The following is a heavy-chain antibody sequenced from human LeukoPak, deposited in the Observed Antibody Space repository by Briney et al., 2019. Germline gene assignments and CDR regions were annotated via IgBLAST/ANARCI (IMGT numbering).Heavy chain of an antibody. J-gene: IGHJ4*02. CDR2: IYPGDSDT. CDR1: GYSFTSYW. D-gene: IGHD3-22*01. Sequence: GESLKICCKGSGYSFTSYWIGWVRQMPGKGLEWMGIIYPGDSDTRYSPSFQGQVTISADKSISTAYLQWSSLKASDTAMYYCARHRYYYDSSGYFDYWGQGTLVTVSS. CDR3: ARHRYYYDSSGYFDY. V-gene: IGHV5-51*01.